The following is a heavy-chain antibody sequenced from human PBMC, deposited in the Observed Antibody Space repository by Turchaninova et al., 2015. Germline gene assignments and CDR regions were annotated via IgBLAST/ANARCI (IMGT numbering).Heavy chain of an antibody. Sequence: VESGGGVVQPGRSLRLSCAVSGVTFTTYAMHWVRQAPGKGLEWVAEISYDGSKKHYGDSVKDRFTISRDNSKNTLYLQMNSLRAEDTAVFYCSEAGQWLYFDYWGQGTLVTVSS. CDR2: ISYDGSKK. V-gene: IGHV3-30*01. D-gene: IGHD6-19*01. CDR1: GVTFTTYA. CDR3: SEAGQWLYFDY. J-gene: IGHJ4*02.